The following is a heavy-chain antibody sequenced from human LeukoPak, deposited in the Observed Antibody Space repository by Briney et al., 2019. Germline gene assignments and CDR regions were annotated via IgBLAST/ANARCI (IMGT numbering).Heavy chain of an antibody. J-gene: IGHJ4*02. V-gene: IGHV3-23*01. D-gene: IGHD5-18*01. CDR3: AKDAYSYGSSDSDY. CDR2: ISCSGGYT. CDR1: GFTFSSYA. Sequence: PGGSLRLSCAASGFTFSSYAMSWVRQAPGKGLEWVSAISCSGGYTYYADSVRGRFTISRDSSDNTLYLQINGLRAEHTAVYYCAKDAYSYGSSDSDYRRQGTLVTVSS.